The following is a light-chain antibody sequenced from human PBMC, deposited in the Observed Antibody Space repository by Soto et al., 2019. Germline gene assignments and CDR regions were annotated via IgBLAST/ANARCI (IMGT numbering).Light chain of an antibody. J-gene: IGKJ4*01. CDR1: QSVLYSSNNKNY. CDR3: QQYSSTLSLT. V-gene: IGKV4-1*01. Sequence: DIVMTQSPDSLAVSLGERATINCKSSQSVLYSSNNKNYLAWYQQKPGQPPKLLIYWASTRESGVPDRFSGSGSGKDFTLTISSLQAEDVAVYYCQQYSSTLSLTFGGGTKVDIK. CDR2: WAS.